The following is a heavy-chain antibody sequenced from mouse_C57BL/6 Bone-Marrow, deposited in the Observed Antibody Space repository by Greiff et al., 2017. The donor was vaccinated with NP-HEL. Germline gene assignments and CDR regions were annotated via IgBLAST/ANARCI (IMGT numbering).Heavy chain of an antibody. V-gene: IGHV5-12*01. CDR1: GFTFSDYY. D-gene: IGHD1-1*01. CDR3: ARLYVLYAMDY. J-gene: IGHJ4*01. Sequence: EVMLVESGGGLVQPGGSLKLSCAASGFTFSDYYMYWVRQTPEKRLEWVAYISNGGGSTYYPDTVKGRFTISRDNAKNTLYLQMSRLKSEDTAMYYCARLYVLYAMDYWGQGTSVTVSS. CDR2: ISNGGGST.